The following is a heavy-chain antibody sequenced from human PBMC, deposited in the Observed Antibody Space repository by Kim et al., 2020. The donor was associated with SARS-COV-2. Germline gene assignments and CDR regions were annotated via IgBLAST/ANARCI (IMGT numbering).Heavy chain of an antibody. CDR1: GFTFNTYG. J-gene: IGHJ4*02. V-gene: IGHV3-30*18. CDR3: AKSISGSYFGYDY. CDR2: ISYDGSNK. D-gene: IGHD1-26*01. Sequence: GGSLRLSCAASGFTFNTYGMHWVRQAPGKGLEWVAVISYDGSNKYYADSVKGRFTISRDNSKKTLYLQMNSLRIEDTAVYYCAKSISGSYFGYDYWGQGTLVTVSS.